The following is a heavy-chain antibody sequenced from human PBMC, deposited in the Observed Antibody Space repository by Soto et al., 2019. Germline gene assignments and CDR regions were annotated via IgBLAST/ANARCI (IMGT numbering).Heavy chain of an antibody. J-gene: IGHJ5*02. CDR1: GFTFSSYG. CDR2: IWYDGSNK. CDR3: ARVAGSDYYDSSWSCFDT. V-gene: IGHV3-33*01. D-gene: IGHD3-22*01. Sequence: GGSLRLSCAASGFTFSSYGMHWVRQAPGKGLEWVAVIWYDGSNKYYADSVKGRFTISRDNSKNTLYLQMNSLRAEDTAVYYCARVAGSDYYDSSWSCFDTWGKGTLVTVSS.